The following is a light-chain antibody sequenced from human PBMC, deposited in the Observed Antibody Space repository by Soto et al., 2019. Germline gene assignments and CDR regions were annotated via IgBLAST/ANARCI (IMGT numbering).Light chain of an antibody. J-gene: IGLJ1*01. CDR3: SSYTSSNTYV. Sequence: QSVLTQPASVSGSPGQSITVSCTGTSSDVGGYNYVSWYQQHPGKVPQLMIYDVSNRPSGVSNRFSGSKSGNTASLTISGLQAEDEADYYCSSYTSSNTYVFGTGTNVTVL. V-gene: IGLV2-14*01. CDR2: DVS. CDR1: SSDVGGYNY.